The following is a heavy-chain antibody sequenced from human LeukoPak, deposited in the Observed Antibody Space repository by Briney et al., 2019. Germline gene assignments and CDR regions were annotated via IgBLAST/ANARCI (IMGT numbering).Heavy chain of an antibody. J-gene: IGHJ4*02. CDR1: GFTFSSYG. Sequence: PGGSLRLSCAASGFTFSSYGMSWVRQAPGKGLEWVSAISGSGGSTYYADSVKGRFTISGDNSKNTLYLQMNSLRAEDTAVYYCAKFKWLQSYYFDYWGQGTLVTVSS. CDR3: AKFKWLQSYYFDY. CDR2: ISGSGGST. D-gene: IGHD3-22*01. V-gene: IGHV3-23*01.